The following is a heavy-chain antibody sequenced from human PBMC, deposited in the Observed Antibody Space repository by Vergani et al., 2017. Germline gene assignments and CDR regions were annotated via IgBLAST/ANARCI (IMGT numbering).Heavy chain of an antibody. J-gene: IGHJ4*02. CDR2: ISWNSGSI. Sequence: EVQLVESGGGLVQPGRSLRLSCAASGFTFDDYAMHWVRQAPGKGLEWVSGISWNSGSIGYADSVKGRFTISRHNAKNSLYLQMNSLRAEDTALYYCAKDIAARPEGFDYWGQGTLVTVSS. D-gene: IGHD6-6*01. CDR1: GFTFDDYA. V-gene: IGHV3-9*01. CDR3: AKDIAARPEGFDY.